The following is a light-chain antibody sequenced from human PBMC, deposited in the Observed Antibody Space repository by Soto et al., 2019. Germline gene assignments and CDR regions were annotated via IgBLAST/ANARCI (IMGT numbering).Light chain of an antibody. J-gene: IGKJ4*01. CDR2: WAS. CDR3: QQHYTSPLT. Sequence: DIVLTQSPAYLAVSPGERATVNCTSSQSVFSTSNRKNSFAWYQLKQGQPPKLLIYWASACAAGVPDRFSGSGAETDVSLTISYLQAEDVALYFCQQHYTSPLTCGGGTKLEI. V-gene: IGKV4-1*01. CDR1: QSVFSTSNRKNS.